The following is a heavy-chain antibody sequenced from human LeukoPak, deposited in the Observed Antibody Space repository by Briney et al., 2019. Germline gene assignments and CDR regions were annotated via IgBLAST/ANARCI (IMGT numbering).Heavy chain of an antibody. Sequence: GGSLRLSCAASGFTFSSYSMNWVRQAPGKGLEWVSYISSSSSTIYYADSVKGRFTISRDNSKNTLYLQVNSLRAEDTAVYYCAKGGKWDVTPFDYWGQGTLVTVSS. V-gene: IGHV3-48*01. CDR2: ISSSSSTI. CDR3: AKGGKWDVTPFDY. D-gene: IGHD1-26*01. CDR1: GFTFSSYS. J-gene: IGHJ4*02.